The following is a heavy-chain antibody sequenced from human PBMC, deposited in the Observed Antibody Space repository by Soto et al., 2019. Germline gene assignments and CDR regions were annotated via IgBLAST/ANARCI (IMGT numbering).Heavy chain of an antibody. CDR3: AKEYGVEQWLAYFDY. J-gene: IGHJ4*02. CDR1: GFTFSSYG. CDR2: ISYDGSNK. D-gene: IGHD6-19*01. V-gene: IGHV3-30*18. Sequence: QVQLVESGGGVVQPGRSLRLSCEASGFTFSSYGMHWVRQAPGKGLEWVAVISYDGSNKYYADSVKGRFTISRDNSKNTLYLQMNSLRAEDTAVYYCAKEYGVEQWLAYFDYWGQGTLVTVSS.